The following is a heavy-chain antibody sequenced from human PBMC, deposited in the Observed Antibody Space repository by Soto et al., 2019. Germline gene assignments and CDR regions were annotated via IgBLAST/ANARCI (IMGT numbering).Heavy chain of an antibody. V-gene: IGHV3-30-3*01. CDR2: ISYDGSNK. Sequence: PGGSLRLSCAASGFTFSNAWMTWVRQAPGKGLEWVAVISYDGSNKYYADSVKGRFTISRDNSKNTLYLQMNSLRAEDTAVYYCARVRSPGWRGDYGMDVWGQGTTVTVPS. D-gene: IGHD6-19*01. J-gene: IGHJ6*02. CDR1: GFTFSNAW. CDR3: ARVRSPGWRGDYGMDV.